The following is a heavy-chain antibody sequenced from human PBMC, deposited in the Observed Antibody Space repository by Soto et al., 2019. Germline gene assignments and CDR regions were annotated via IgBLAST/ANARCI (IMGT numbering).Heavy chain of an antibody. CDR3: ARDQQQLDYLTY. CDR1: GYIFTGYY. V-gene: IGHV1-2*02. Sequence: ASVKVSFKASGYIFTGYYMHWVRQTPGQGLEWMGWINPNSGVTKYAQKFQGRVIMARDTSMNTAYMELSGLRSDDTAVYYCARDQQQLDYLTYWGQGTLVTVSS. CDR2: INPNSGVT. D-gene: IGHD6-13*01. J-gene: IGHJ4*02.